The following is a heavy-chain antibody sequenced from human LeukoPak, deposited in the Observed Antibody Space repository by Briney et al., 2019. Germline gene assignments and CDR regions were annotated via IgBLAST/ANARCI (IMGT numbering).Heavy chain of an antibody. CDR1: GFTFSSYA. Sequence: GRSLRLSCAASGFTFSSYAMHWVRQAPGKGLEWVAFISYDGSNKYYADSVKGRFTISRDNSKNTLYVQMNSLRAEDTAVYYCARDTVVRGVTAYWGQGTLVTVSS. CDR2: ISYDGSNK. D-gene: IGHD3-10*01. CDR3: ARDTVVRGVTAY. J-gene: IGHJ4*02. V-gene: IGHV3-30-3*01.